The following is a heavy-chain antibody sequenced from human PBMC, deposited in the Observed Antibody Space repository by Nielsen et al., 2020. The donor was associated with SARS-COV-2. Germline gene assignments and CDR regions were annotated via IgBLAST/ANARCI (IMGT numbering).Heavy chain of an antibody. D-gene: IGHD2-15*01. CDR1: GDRFTSYW. Sequence: GGSLRLSCKGFGDRFTSYWISWVRQMPGKGLEWMGRIDPSDSYTNYSPSFQGHVTISADKSISTAYLQWSSLKASDTAMYYCARLDSSSYMDVWGKGTTVTVSS. V-gene: IGHV5-10-1*01. J-gene: IGHJ6*03. CDR2: IDPSDSYT. CDR3: ARLDSSSYMDV.